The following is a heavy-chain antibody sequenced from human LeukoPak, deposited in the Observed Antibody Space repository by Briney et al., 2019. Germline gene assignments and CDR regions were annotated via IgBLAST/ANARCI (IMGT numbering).Heavy chain of an antibody. Sequence: SETLSLTCAVYGGSFSGYYWSWIRQPPGKGLEWIGEINHSGSTNYNPSLKSRVTISVDTSKSQFSLKLSSVTAADTAVYYCALGDVVVPAANWGQGTLVTVSS. J-gene: IGHJ4*02. V-gene: IGHV4-34*01. CDR3: ALGDVVVPAAN. CDR1: GGSFSGYY. CDR2: INHSGST. D-gene: IGHD2-2*01.